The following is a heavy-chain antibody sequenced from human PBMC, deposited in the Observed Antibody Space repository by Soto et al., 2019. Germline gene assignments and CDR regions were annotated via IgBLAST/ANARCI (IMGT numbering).Heavy chain of an antibody. Sequence: EVQLVESGGGLVQPGGSLRLSCAASGFTFSSYEMNWVRQAPGKGLEWVSYISSSGSTIYYADSVKGRFTISRDNAKNSLYLQMNSLRAEDTAVYYCARDREVGPDTPLVNWGQGTLVTVSS. J-gene: IGHJ4*02. CDR3: ARDREVGPDTPLVN. V-gene: IGHV3-48*03. CDR2: ISSSGSTI. CDR1: GFTFSSYE. D-gene: IGHD5-18*01.